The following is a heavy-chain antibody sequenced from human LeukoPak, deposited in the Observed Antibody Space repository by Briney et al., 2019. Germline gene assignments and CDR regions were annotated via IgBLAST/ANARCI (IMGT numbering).Heavy chain of an antibody. CDR1: GFTFSSYG. CDR2: IKQDGSEK. CDR3: ARAGKTYYDFWSGYAFDI. Sequence: PGGSLRLSCAASGFTFSSYGMHWVRQAPGKGLEWVANIKQDGSEKYYVDSVKGRFTISRDNAKNSLYLQMNSLRAEDTAVYYCARAGKTYYDFWSGYAFDIWGQGTMVTVSS. J-gene: IGHJ3*02. D-gene: IGHD3-3*01. V-gene: IGHV3-7*01.